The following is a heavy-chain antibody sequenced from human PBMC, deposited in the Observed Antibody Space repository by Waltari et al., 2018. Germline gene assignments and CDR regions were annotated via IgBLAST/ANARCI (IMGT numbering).Heavy chain of an antibody. CDR2: IIPIFGKA. Sequence: QVQLVQSGAEVTKPVSSVKVSCKASGGTFRSYAISWVRPAPGQGREWMGGIIPIFGKANYAQKFQGRVTINADESTSTAYMELSSLRSEDTAVYYCARGLGSSSWYNPSAFDIWGQGTMVTVSS. D-gene: IGHD6-13*01. V-gene: IGHV1-69*12. CDR1: GGTFRSYA. CDR3: ARGLGSSSWYNPSAFDI. J-gene: IGHJ3*02.